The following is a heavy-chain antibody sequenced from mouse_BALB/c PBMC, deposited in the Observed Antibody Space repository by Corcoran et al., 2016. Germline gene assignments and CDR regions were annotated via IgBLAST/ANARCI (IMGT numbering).Heavy chain of an antibody. Sequence: EVQLQQSGAELVKPGASVKLSCTASGFNIKDTYMHWVKQRPEQGLEWIGRIDPANGNTKYDPKFQGKATITADTSSNTAYLQLSSLTAEDTAVYYCASTYYGSSFDYWGQGTTLTVSS. V-gene: IGHV14-3*02. CDR1: GFNIKDTY. CDR3: ASTYYGSSFDY. CDR2: IDPANGNT. J-gene: IGHJ2*01. D-gene: IGHD1-1*01.